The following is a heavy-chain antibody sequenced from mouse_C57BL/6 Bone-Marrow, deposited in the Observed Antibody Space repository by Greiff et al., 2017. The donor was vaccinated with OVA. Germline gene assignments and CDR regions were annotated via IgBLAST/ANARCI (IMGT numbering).Heavy chain of an antibody. Sequence: QVQLQQPGAELVKPGASVTMSCKASGYTFTSYWITWVKQRPGQGLEWIGDIYPGSGSTNSNEKFKSKATLTVDTSSSTAYVQLSSLTSKDSAVYYCARRGLGSAWFAYWGQGTLVTVSA. J-gene: IGHJ3*01. V-gene: IGHV1-55*01. CDR1: GYTFTSYW. CDR3: ARRGLGSAWFAY. CDR2: IYPGSGST. D-gene: IGHD1-1*01.